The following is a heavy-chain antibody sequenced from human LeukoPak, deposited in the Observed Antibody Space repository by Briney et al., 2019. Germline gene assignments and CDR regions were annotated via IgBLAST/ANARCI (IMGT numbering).Heavy chain of an antibody. J-gene: IGHJ5*02. V-gene: IGHV3-21*01. CDR2: ISSSSSYI. CDR3: ARGQPYYDFWSGYYTIDNWFDP. Sequence: GGSLRLSCAASGFTFSSYSMNWVRQAPGKGLEWVSSISSSSSYIYYADSVRGRFTISRDNAKNSLYLQMNSLRAENTAVYYCARGQPYYDFWSGYYTIDNWFDPWGQGTLVTVSS. CDR1: GFTFSSYS. D-gene: IGHD3-3*01.